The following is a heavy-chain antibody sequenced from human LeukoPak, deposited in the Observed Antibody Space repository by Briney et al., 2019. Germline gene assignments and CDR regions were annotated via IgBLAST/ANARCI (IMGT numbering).Heavy chain of an antibody. CDR3: ARGPGWSDSSGWYEADY. Sequence: ASVKVSCKASGYTFTSYGISWVRQAPGQGLEWMGWISAYNGNTNYAQKIQGRVTMTTDTSTSRAYMELRSLRSDDTAVYYCARGPGWSDSSGWYEADYWGQGTLVTVSS. J-gene: IGHJ4*02. CDR1: GYTFTSYG. CDR2: ISAYNGNT. V-gene: IGHV1-18*01. D-gene: IGHD6-19*01.